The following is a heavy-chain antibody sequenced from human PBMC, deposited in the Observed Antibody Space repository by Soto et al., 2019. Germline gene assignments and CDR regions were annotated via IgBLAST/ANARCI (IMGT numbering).Heavy chain of an antibody. CDR2: IIPILGIA. V-gene: IGHV1-69*08. CDR1: GGTFSSYT. CDR3: ARDRGDGYNNI. D-gene: IGHD5-12*01. Sequence: QVQLVQSGAEVKKPGSSVKVSCKASGGTFSSYTISWVRQAPGQGLEWMGRIIPILGIANYAQKFQGRVTITAAKSTSTAYMELSSLRSEDTAVYYCARDRGDGYNNIWGQGTMVTVSS. J-gene: IGHJ3*02.